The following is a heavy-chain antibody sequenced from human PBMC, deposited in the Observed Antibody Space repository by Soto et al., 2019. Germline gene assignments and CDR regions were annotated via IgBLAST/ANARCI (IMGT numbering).Heavy chain of an antibody. CDR3: ARMATFGSLNWFDP. Sequence: ASVKVSCKASGYSFTNNDVSWVRQATGRGLEWMGWMNPGSGATGYAQKFQGRVTMTRDISIATAYMELSSLRSDDTAIYYCARMATFGSLNWFDPWGQGTLVTVSS. D-gene: IGHD3-16*01. CDR1: GYSFTNND. V-gene: IGHV1-8*01. CDR2: MNPGSGAT. J-gene: IGHJ5*02.